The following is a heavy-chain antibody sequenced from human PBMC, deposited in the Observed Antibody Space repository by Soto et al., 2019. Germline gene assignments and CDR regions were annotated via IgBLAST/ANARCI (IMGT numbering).Heavy chain of an antibody. J-gene: IGHJ5*02. CDR3: ARIVVPGADP. D-gene: IGHD2-2*01. Sequence: PSGALSVMSGVSVYSVSSGYYWGWIRQPPGKGLEWIGSIYHSGSTYYNPSLKSRVTISVDTSKNQFSLKLSSVTAADTAVYYCARIVVPGADPWG. CDR1: VYSVSSGYY. CDR2: IYHSGST. V-gene: IGHV4-38-2*01.